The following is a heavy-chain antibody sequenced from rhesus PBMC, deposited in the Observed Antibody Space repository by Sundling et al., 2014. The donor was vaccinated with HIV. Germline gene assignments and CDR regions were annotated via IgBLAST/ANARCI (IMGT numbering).Heavy chain of an antibody. CDR1: GGSISDYYY. Sequence: QVQLQESGPGLVKPSETLSLTCAVSGGSISDYYYWNWIRQPPGKGLEWIGNIYGNSASTYYNPSLKSRVAISKDTSKNQFFLKLSSVTAADTAVYYCARDTLYSGGWSTLFDYWGQGVLVTVSS. D-gene: IGHD6-37*01. J-gene: IGHJ4*01. V-gene: IGHV4S9*01. CDR3: ARDTLYSGGWSTLFDY. CDR2: IYGNSAST.